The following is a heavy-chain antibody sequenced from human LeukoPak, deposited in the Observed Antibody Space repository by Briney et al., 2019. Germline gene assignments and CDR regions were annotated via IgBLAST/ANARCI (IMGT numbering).Heavy chain of an antibody. Sequence: PGGSLRLSCVASGFTFSSHWMTWVRQAPGKGLEWVATINQDGTEKYYVDSVNGRFTISRDNAKKSLYLQMNSLRAEDTAVYYCAKGATTRVDYWGQGTLVTVSS. CDR1: GFTFSSHW. V-gene: IGHV3-7*01. CDR3: AKGATTRVDY. CDR2: INQDGTEK. J-gene: IGHJ4*02. D-gene: IGHD2-2*01.